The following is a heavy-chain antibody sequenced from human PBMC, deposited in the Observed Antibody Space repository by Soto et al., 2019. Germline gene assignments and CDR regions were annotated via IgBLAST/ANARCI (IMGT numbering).Heavy chain of an antibody. CDR1: GGSFKSGSYS. D-gene: IGHD3-3*01. J-gene: IGHJ4*02. V-gene: IGHV4-61*01. CDR3: ARDFAYFDS. CDR2: VYHTGIT. Sequence: SETLSLTCTVSGGSFKSGSYSWSWIRQPPGKGLEWIGYVYHTGITSYNPSPKSRVSISMDTSKNQFSLNLDSVTAADTAVYFCARDFAYFDSWGQGTLVTVYS.